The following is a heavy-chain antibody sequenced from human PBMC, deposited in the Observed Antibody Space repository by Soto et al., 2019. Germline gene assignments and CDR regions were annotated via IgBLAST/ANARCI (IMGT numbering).Heavy chain of an antibody. J-gene: IGHJ4*02. CDR1: AFTFNNFA. CDR2: ISSDGNDK. Sequence: QVQLVESGGGVVQPGRSLRLSCAASAFTFNNFAMHWVRQAPGKGLEWVAVISSDGNDKYQRDSVKGRFTISRDNSKNTLYLQMNSLTEEDTAVYFCAKDRDIGAACYNFDHWGQGTLVTVSS. D-gene: IGHD6-13*01. V-gene: IGHV3-30*18. CDR3: AKDRDIGAACYNFDH.